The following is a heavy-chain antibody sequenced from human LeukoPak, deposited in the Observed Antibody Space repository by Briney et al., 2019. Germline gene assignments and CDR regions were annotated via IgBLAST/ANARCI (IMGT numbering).Heavy chain of an antibody. D-gene: IGHD7-27*01. CDR3: AKDTPGPFDY. J-gene: IGHJ4*02. CDR2: ISGRGGST. Sequence: GGSLRLSCAASGFTFSSYAMSWVRQAPGKGLEWVSQISGRGGSTYYTDSVQGRFTISRDNARNMVYLQMNSLTAEDTAVYYCAKDTPGPFDYWGQGTLVTVPS. V-gene: IGHV3-23*01. CDR1: GFTFSSYA.